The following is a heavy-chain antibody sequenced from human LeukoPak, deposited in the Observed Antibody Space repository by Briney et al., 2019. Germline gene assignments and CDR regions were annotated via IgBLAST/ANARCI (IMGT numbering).Heavy chain of an antibody. J-gene: IGHJ4*02. Sequence: SQTLSLTCTVSGVPVATGTYYWTWIRQPAGKGLEWIGRISTSGNTNYNPSLRGRATMSLDTSKTQVSLRLRSVSAADTAVYYCARERDISGGTHYYWGQGTLVTVSS. CDR2: ISTSGNT. CDR1: GVPVATGTYY. D-gene: IGHD1-26*01. CDR3: ARERDISGGTHYY. V-gene: IGHV4-61*02.